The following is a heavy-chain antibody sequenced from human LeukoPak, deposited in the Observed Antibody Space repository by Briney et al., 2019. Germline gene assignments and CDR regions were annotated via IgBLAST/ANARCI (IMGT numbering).Heavy chain of an antibody. V-gene: IGHV1-18*01. J-gene: IGHJ4*02. Sequence: ASVKVSCKASGYTFTSYGISWVRQAPGQGLEWMGWISAYNGNTNYAQKLQGRVTMTTDTSTSTAYMELRSLRSDDTAVYYCAVSPPRYSSSWYHFDYWGQGTLVTVSS. CDR1: GYTFTSYG. D-gene: IGHD6-13*01. CDR3: AVSPPRYSSSWYHFDY. CDR2: ISAYNGNT.